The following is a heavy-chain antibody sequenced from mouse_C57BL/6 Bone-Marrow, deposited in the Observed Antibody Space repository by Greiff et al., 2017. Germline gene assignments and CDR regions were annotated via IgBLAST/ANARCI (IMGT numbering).Heavy chain of an antibody. CDR2: IHPNSGST. D-gene: IGHD1-1*01. CDR1: GYTFTSYW. CDR3: ARRYHYYGSSYEGFAY. Sequence: QVQLQQPGAELVKPGASVKLSCKASGYTFTSYWMHWVKQRPGQGLEWIGMIHPNSGSTNYNEMFKSKATLTVDKSSSTAYMQLSSLTSEDSAVYYCARRYHYYGSSYEGFAYWGQGTLVTVSA. V-gene: IGHV1-64*01. J-gene: IGHJ3*01.